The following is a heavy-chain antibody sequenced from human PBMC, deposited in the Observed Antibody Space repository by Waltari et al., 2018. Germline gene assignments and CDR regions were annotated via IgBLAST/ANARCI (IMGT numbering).Heavy chain of an antibody. CDR3: ARDLFRPFGDATRWTGGFDY. CDR2: IYTSGST. D-gene: IGHD3-16*01. J-gene: IGHJ4*02. V-gene: IGHV4-4*07. Sequence: QVQLQESGPGLVKPSETLSLTCTVSGGSISSYYWSWIRQPAGKGLEWIGRIYTSGSTNYNPSLNSRVTMSVDTSKNQFSLKLSSVTAADTAVYYCARDLFRPFGDATRWTGGFDYWGQGTLVTVSS. CDR1: GGSISSYY.